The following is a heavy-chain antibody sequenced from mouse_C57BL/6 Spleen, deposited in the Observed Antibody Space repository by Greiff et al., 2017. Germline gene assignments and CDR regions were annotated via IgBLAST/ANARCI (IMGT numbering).Heavy chain of an antibody. J-gene: IGHJ4*01. CDR2: IDPSDSET. CDR1: GYTFTSYW. Sequence: QVQLQQPGAELVRPGSSVKLSCKASGYTFTSYWMHWVKQRPIQGLEWIGNIDPSDSETHYNQKFKDKATLTVDKSSSTAYMQLSSLTSEDSAVYYCARDYGSNYYAMDYGGQGTSVTVSS. CDR3: ARDYGSNYYAMDY. D-gene: IGHD1-1*01. V-gene: IGHV1-52*01.